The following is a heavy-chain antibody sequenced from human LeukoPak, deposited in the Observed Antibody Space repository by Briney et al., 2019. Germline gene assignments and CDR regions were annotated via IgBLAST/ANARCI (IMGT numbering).Heavy chain of an antibody. CDR1: GDSSRTNA. CDR3: ARERDDDPFDI. J-gene: IGHJ3*02. V-gene: IGHV1-3*01. D-gene: IGHD1-1*01. Sequence: ASVKVSCRASGDSSRTNAIVWLRQAPGQRPEWMGWISAGSGNTKYSQTFQDRLTLTRDTAASTVYMDLSSLRPEDTAVYFCARERDDDPFDIWGQGTLVIVSS. CDR2: ISAGSGNT.